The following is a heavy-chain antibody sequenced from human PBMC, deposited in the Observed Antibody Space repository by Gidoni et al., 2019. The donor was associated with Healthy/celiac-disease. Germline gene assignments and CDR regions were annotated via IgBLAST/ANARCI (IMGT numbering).Heavy chain of an antibody. V-gene: IGHV2-26*01. CDR2: IFSNDEK. Sequence: QVTLKESGPVLVKPTETLTLTCTVSGFSLSNARMGVSWIRQPPGKALEWLAHIFSNDEKSYSTSLKSRLTISKDTSKSQVVLTMTNMDPVDTATYYCARISPDYYDFWSGYPFDYWGQGTLVTVSS. D-gene: IGHD3-3*01. J-gene: IGHJ4*02. CDR1: GFSLSNARMG. CDR3: ARISPDYYDFWSGYPFDY.